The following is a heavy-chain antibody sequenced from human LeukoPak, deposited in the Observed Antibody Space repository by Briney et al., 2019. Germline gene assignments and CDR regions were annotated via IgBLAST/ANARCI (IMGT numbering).Heavy chain of an antibody. CDR3: ARGPNSNWSGLDF. Sequence: GGSLRLSCTASGFSFSGHWMHWARQLPGKGLVWVSRISPTGSTTSYADSVKGRFTVSRDNAKNTLYLQVNNLRAEDTAVYYCARGPNSNWSGLDFWGQGTLLTAS. CDR2: ISPTGSTT. V-gene: IGHV3-74*01. D-gene: IGHD6-6*01. J-gene: IGHJ4*02. CDR1: GFSFSGHW.